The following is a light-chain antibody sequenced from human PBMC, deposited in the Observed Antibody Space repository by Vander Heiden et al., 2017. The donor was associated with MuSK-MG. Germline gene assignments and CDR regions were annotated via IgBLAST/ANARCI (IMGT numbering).Light chain of an antibody. Sequence: DIQMTQSPSTLSASVGDRVTITCRASQSISNWLAWYEQKPGKAPNLLIYDASSLESGVPSRFSGSGFGTEFTLTISGLQPDDSATYYCQQYKSYSWTFGQGTKVEIK. CDR2: DAS. CDR1: QSISNW. J-gene: IGKJ1*01. CDR3: QQYKSYSWT. V-gene: IGKV1-5*01.